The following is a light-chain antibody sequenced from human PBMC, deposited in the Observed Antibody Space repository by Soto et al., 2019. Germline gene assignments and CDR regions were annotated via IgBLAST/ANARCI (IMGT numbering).Light chain of an antibody. CDR2: DDS. V-gene: IGLV3-21*02. Sequence: SYVATQPPSVSVASGQTARITCGGDNIGRKSVHWYQQKPGQAPVLVVYDDSDRPSGIPERFSGTNSGNTATLTIRRVEAGDEADYYCQVWDRSSDHFGTGTKLTVL. J-gene: IGLJ1*01. CDR3: QVWDRSSDH. CDR1: NIGRKS.